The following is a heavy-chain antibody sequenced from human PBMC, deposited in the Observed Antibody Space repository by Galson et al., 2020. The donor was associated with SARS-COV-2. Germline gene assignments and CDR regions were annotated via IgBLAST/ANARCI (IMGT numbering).Heavy chain of an antibody. J-gene: IGHJ4*02. CDR2: IYYSGST. CDR1: GGSISSYY. Sequence: SETLYLTCTVSGGSISSYYWSWIRQPQGKGLEWNGYIYYSGSTNYNPPLKSRVTISVDTSKNQFSLKLSSVTAADTAVYYCARLSYSSGIRGTFDYWGQGTLVTVSS. V-gene: IGHV4-59*01. D-gene: IGHD6-19*01. CDR3: ARLSYSSGIRGTFDY.